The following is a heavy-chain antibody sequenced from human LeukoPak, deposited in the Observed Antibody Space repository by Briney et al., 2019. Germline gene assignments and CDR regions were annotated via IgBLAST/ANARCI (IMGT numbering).Heavy chain of an antibody. CDR1: GFTFDDYA. D-gene: IGHD6-19*01. Sequence: GGSLRLSCAASGFTFDDYAMHWVRQAPGKGLEWVSGISWDSGSIGYADSVKGRFTISRDNAKNSLYLQMNSLRAEDTALYYCAKDNGAVAGSYFDYWGQGTLVTVSS. J-gene: IGHJ4*02. CDR2: ISWDSGSI. V-gene: IGHV3-9*01. CDR3: AKDNGAVAGSYFDY.